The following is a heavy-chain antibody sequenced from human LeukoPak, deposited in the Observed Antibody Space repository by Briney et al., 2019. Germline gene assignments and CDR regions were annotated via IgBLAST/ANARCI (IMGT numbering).Heavy chain of an antibody. CDR2: ISYDGSKK. Sequence: GGSQRLFCAACGFTFRRSGMHWLRRAPGKGREWVTVISYDGSKKDYADSVKCRFTISRENSKTTLYLQMKSMRAEDTAVYYFAKDKSSTWSFDYWGEGTLVTVSS. D-gene: IGHD6-13*01. V-gene: IGHV3-30*04. CDR1: GFTFRRSG. J-gene: IGHJ4*02. CDR3: AKDKSSTWSFDY.